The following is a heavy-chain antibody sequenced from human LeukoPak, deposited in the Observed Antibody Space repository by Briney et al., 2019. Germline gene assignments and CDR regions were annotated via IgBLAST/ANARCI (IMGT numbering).Heavy chain of an antibody. Sequence: GGSLRLSCAASGFTFSSYWMTWVRQAPGKGLEWVAVISYDGSNKYYADSVKGRFTISRDNSKNTLYLQMNSLRAEDTAVYYCSRLHYDVLTGPFDYWGQGTLVTVSS. J-gene: IGHJ4*02. CDR3: SRLHYDVLTGPFDY. D-gene: IGHD3-9*01. V-gene: IGHV3-30*03. CDR1: GFTFSSYW. CDR2: ISYDGSNK.